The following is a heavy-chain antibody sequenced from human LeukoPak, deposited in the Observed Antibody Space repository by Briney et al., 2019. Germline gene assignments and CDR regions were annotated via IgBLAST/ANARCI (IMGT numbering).Heavy chain of an antibody. D-gene: IGHD5-18*01. CDR3: ARDHSYGYAYSFDF. J-gene: IGHJ4*02. Sequence: PGGSLRLSCAASGFTFSNFAMHWVRQAPGKGLHWVAFISYDGNKKYYADSVKGRFTISRDSSTNTVYLEMHSLRPEDTAVYYCARDHSYGYAYSFDFWGRGNLVTVSS. CDR1: GFTFSNFA. CDR2: ISYDGNKK. V-gene: IGHV3-30*02.